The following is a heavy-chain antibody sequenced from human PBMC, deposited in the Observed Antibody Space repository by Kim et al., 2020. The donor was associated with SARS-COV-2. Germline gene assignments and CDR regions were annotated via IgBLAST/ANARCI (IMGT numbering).Heavy chain of an antibody. CDR3: ARGAYSSSWYGVRSWFDP. J-gene: IGHJ5*02. CDR1: GGSFSGYY. Sequence: SETLSLTCAVYGGSFSGYYWSWIRQPPGKGLEWIGEINHSGSTNYNPSLKSRVTISVDTSKNQISLKLSSVTAADTAVYYCARGAYSSSWYGVRSWFDPWGQGTLVTVSS. V-gene: IGHV4-34*01. CDR2: INHSGST. D-gene: IGHD6-13*01.